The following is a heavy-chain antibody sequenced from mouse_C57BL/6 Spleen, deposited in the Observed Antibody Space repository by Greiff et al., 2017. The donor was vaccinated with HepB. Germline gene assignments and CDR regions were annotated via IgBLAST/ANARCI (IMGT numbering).Heavy chain of an antibody. Sequence: EVMLVESGGGLVKPGGSLKLSCAASGFTFGSYAMSWVRQTPEKRLEWVATISDGGSYTYYPDNVKGRFTISRDNAKNNLYLQMSHLKSEDTAMYYCARALSNYEAMDYWGQGTSVTVSS. CDR3: ARALSNYEAMDY. CDR1: GFTFGSYA. V-gene: IGHV5-4*03. J-gene: IGHJ4*01. CDR2: ISDGGSYT. D-gene: IGHD2-5*01.